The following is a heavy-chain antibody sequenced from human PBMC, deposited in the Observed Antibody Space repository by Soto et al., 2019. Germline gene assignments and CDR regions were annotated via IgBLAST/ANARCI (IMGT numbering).Heavy chain of an antibody. J-gene: IGHJ3*02. D-gene: IGHD3-22*01. V-gene: IGHV1-18*01. Sequence: QAQLVQSGAEVKKPGASVKVSCKASGYTFTSYGISWVRQAPGQGLEWMGWVSAYDGDTNYAQKPQGRITMNTDTSTPTAYMELRSLRSDDTAVYYCARDYPYLSNGYYSDVFDIWGQGTMVTVSS. CDR2: VSAYDGDT. CDR3: ARDYPYLSNGYYSDVFDI. CDR1: GYTFTSYG.